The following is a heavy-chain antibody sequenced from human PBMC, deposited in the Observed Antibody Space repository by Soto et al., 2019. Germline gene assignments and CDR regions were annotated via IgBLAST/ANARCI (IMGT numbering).Heavy chain of an antibody. D-gene: IGHD3-16*02. CDR2: IIPIFGTA. Sequence: QVQLVQSGAEVKKPGSSVKVSCKASGGTFSSYAISWVRQAPGQGLEWMGGIIPIFGTANYAQKFQGRVTITADESTSTAYMELSSLRSEDTAVYYCARDNMITFGGVIVGDWYFDLWGRGTLVTVSS. V-gene: IGHV1-69*12. CDR3: ARDNMITFGGVIVGDWYFDL. J-gene: IGHJ2*01. CDR1: GGTFSSYA.